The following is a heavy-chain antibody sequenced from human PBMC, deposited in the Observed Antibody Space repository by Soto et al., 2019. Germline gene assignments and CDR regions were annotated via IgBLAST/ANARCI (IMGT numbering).Heavy chain of an antibody. V-gene: IGHV3-23*01. J-gene: IGHJ4*02. CDR1: GFTFSSYA. CDR3: AKCVSFRSSCYDY. D-gene: IGHD2-2*01. Sequence: GGSLRLSCAASGFTFSSYAMSWVRQAPGKGLEWVSAISGSGGSTYYADSVKGRFTISRDNSKNTLYLQMNSLRAEDTSVYFCAKCVSFRSSCYDYWGQGTLVTVSS. CDR2: ISGSGGST.